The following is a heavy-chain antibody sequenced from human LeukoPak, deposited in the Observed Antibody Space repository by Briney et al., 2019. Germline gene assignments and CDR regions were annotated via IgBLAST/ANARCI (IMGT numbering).Heavy chain of an antibody. CDR2: ISGSGGST. Sequence: GGSLRLSCAASGFTFSSYAMSWVRQAPGKGLEWDSGISGSGGSTYYADSVKGRFTISSDNSKNTLYLQMNSLRAEDTAVYYCAKDSDPLGCSSTSCRGNWFDPWGQGTLVTVSS. CDR3: AKDSDPLGCSSTSCRGNWFDP. D-gene: IGHD2-2*01. J-gene: IGHJ5*02. V-gene: IGHV3-23*01. CDR1: GFTFSSYA.